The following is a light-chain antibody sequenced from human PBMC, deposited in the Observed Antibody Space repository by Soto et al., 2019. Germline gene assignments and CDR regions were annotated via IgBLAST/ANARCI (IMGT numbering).Light chain of an antibody. CDR3: QNYKSLSRRFGRA. Sequence: DIQMTQSPSSLSSSIGDRVTITCRASQGIHNFVAWYQQKPGKVPKLLIYAASTLQSGVPSRFSGSGSDTDFTLTISGLQPEDAGIYYCQNYKSLSRRFGRAFGQGTKVEIK. J-gene: IGKJ1*01. CDR1: QGIHNF. V-gene: IGKV1-27*01. CDR2: AAS.